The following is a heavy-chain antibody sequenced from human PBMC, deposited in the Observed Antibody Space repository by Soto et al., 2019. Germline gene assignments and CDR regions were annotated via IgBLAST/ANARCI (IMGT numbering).Heavy chain of an antibody. CDR1: GFTFSSYA. CDR2: ISGSGGST. V-gene: IGHV3-23*01. D-gene: IGHD3-22*01. CDR3: AREYYYDSSYYFDY. J-gene: IGHJ4*02. Sequence: PGGSLRLSCAATGFTFSSYAMSWVRQAPGKGLEWVSAISGSGGSTYYADSVKGRFTISRDNSKNTLYLQMNSLRAEDTAVYYCAREYYYDSSYYFDYWGQGTLVTVSS.